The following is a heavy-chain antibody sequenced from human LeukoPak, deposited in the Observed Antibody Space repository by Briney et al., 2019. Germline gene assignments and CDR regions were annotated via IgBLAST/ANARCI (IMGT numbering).Heavy chain of an antibody. CDR3: ARDRAAFDS. V-gene: IGHV3-23*01. Sequence: GGSLRLSCAASGFTFSSFPMSWVRQAPGKELQWVSGITGRGGNTYYADSVEGRFTISRDNSKNTLSLQMDSLRAEDTAIYYCARDRAAFDSWGQGTLVTVSS. D-gene: IGHD6-25*01. CDR2: ITGRGGNT. J-gene: IGHJ4*02. CDR1: GFTFSSFP.